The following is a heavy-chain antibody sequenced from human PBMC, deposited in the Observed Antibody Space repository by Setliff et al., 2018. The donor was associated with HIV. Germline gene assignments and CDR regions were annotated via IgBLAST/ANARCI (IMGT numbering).Heavy chain of an antibody. V-gene: IGHV3-7*01. J-gene: IGHJ6*02. CDR2: IDQDGSEK. D-gene: IGHD3-10*01. Sequence: PGGSLRLPCAASGFTFSSRWMTWVRQAPGKGLEWVANIDQDGSEKNYVDSVKGRFTISRDNAKNSMDLQMNSLRADDTAIYYCARKLRPGHGVDVWGQGTTVTVSS. CDR1: GFTFSSRW. CDR3: ARKLRPGHGVDV.